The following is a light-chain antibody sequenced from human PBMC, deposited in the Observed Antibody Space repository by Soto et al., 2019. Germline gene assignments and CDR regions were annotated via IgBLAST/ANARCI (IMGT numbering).Light chain of an antibody. CDR3: QQYNNWPWT. J-gene: IGKJ1*01. Sequence: ETLMTQSPATLSVSPGERATLSCRTSQSVSDYLAWYQQRPGQAPRLLIFGASTRATGFPATFSGCGSGTEFTLTISSLQPEDFAVYYCQQYNNWPWTFGPGTKVDIK. CDR1: QSVSDY. CDR2: GAS. V-gene: IGKV3-15*01.